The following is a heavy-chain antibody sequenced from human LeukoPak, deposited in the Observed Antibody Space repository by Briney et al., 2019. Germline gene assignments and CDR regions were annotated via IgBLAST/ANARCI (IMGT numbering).Heavy chain of an antibody. V-gene: IGHV4-59*01. CDR3: ANMMGLQVG. Sequence: SETLSLTCTVSGGSMNNYYWSWIRQPPGKGLEWIGYIYYSGSTNYNPSLKSRVTISVDTSKNQFSLKLSSVTAADTAVYYCANMMGLQVGWGQGTLVTVSS. CDR2: IYYSGST. D-gene: IGHD4-11*01. J-gene: IGHJ4*02. CDR1: GGSMNNYY.